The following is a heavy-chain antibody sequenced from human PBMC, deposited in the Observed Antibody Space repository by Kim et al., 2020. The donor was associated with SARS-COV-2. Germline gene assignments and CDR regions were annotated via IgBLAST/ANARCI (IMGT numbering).Heavy chain of an antibody. Sequence: GESLKISCKGSGYSFTSYWIGLVRQMPGKGLEWMGIIYPGDSDTRYSPSFQGQVTISADKSISTAYLQWSSLKASDTAMYYCARHRSPYYSDSAKHPSYCYFDLWGRGTLVTVSS. CDR3: ARHRSPYYSDSAKHPSYCYFDL. V-gene: IGHV5-51*01. CDR2: IYPGDSDT. CDR1: GYSFTSYW. D-gene: IGHD3-22*01. J-gene: IGHJ2*01.